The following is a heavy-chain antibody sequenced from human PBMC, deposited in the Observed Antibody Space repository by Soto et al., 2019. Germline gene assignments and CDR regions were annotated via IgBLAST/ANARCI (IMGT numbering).Heavy chain of an antibody. D-gene: IGHD5-18*01. CDR3: ARDLAYSYGLFDY. Sequence: PSETLSLTCTVSGGSISSCGYYWSWIRQHPGKGLEWIGYIYYSGSTYYNPSLKSRVTISVDTSKNQFSLKLSSVTAADTAVYYCARDLAYSYGLFDYWGQGTLVTVSS. CDR2: IYYSGST. CDR1: GGSISSCGYY. V-gene: IGHV4-31*03. J-gene: IGHJ4*02.